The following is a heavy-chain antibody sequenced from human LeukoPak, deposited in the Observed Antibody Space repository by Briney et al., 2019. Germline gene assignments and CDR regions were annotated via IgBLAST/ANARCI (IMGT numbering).Heavy chain of an antibody. CDR2: SRNKANNYFT. D-gene: IGHD3-10*01. J-gene: IGHJ4*02. V-gene: IGHV3-72*01. CDR1: GFTFSDYY. CDR3: ARGGIMVRGVIDY. Sequence: TGGSLRLSCAASGFTFSDYYIDWVRQAPGKGLEWVGRSRNKANNYFTEYAASVKDRFAISRDDSKDSLNLQMNSLEIEDTGVYYCARGGIMVRGVIDYWGQGTLVTVSS.